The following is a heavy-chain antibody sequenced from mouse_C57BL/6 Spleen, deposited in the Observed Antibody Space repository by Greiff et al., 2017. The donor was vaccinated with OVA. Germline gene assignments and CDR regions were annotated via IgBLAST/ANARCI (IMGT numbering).Heavy chain of an antibody. CDR3: TRITTVVGRDV. CDR2: IDPETGGT. CDR1: GYTFTDYE. V-gene: IGHV1-15*01. Sequence: QVQLKESGAELVRPGASVTLSCKASGYTFTDYEMHWVKQTPVHGLEWIGAIDPETGGTAYNQKFKGKAILTADKSSSTAYMELRSLTSEEAAGYYCTRITTVVGRDVWGTGTTVTVSS. D-gene: IGHD1-1*01. J-gene: IGHJ1*03.